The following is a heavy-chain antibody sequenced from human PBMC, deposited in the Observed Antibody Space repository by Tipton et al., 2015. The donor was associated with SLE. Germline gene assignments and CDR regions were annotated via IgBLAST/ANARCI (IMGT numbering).Heavy chain of an antibody. V-gene: IGHV4-59*01. CDR1: GGSMSGYH. CDR2: IYYSGGN. CDR3: ARVLRSVFGGIMAFDY. D-gene: IGHD3-16*01. Sequence: TLSLTCTVSGGSMSGYHWTWIRQTPGKGLEWIGYIYYSGGNNYNPSLKSRVTIALDTSKNQFSLKLSSVTAADTAVYYCARVLRSVFGGIMAFDYWGQGSPVTVSS. J-gene: IGHJ4*02.